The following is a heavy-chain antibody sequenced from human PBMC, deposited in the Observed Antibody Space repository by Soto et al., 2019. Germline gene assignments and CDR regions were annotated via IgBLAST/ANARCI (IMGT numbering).Heavy chain of an antibody. J-gene: IGHJ6*02. Sequence: GGSLRLSCAASGFTFSSYDMHSVRQAPGKGLAWAAVISYEGSNKSYADSVKGRFTISREKSKNTLYLQMNSLRAEDTAVYYCAKDPDGCPNYYCYYYDMDVWCQGTTVTVSS. CDR2: ISYEGSNK. V-gene: IGHV3-30*18. D-gene: IGHD4-17*01. CDR3: AKDPDGCPNYYCYYYDMDV. CDR1: GFTFSSYD.